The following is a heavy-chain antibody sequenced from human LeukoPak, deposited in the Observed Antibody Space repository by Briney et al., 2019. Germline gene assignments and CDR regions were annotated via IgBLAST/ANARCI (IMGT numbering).Heavy chain of an antibody. Sequence: GGSLRLSCAASGFSVTGFYMHWVRQAPGKGLVWVSRMNGDGSSATYADSVKGRFTISRDAAENTVQLQMDSLRTEDTAVYYCARSPSGWSWFDNWGQGLLVTVSS. D-gene: IGHD6-19*01. CDR2: MNGDGSSA. J-gene: IGHJ4*02. CDR3: ARSPSGWSWFDN. V-gene: IGHV3-74*01. CDR1: GFSVTGFY.